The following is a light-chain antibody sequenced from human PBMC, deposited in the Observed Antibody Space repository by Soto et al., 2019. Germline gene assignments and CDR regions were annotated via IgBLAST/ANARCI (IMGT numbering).Light chain of an antibody. V-gene: IGLV1-40*01. CDR2: ANN. J-gene: IGLJ1*01. CDR3: QSYDSSMSGSYV. Sequence: QSVLTQPPSVSGAPGQTDTISCTGSSSNIGARVDVHWYQHLPGTAPKLLIYANNIRPSGVPDRFSGSKSGSSASLAISGLQAEDEGDYYCQSYDSSMSGSYVFGTGTKVTVL. CDR1: SSNIGARVD.